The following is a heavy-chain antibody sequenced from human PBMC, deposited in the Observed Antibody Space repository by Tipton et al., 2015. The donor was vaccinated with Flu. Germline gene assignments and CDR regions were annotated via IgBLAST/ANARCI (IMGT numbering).Heavy chain of an antibody. J-gene: IGHJ2*01. CDR2: INHSGST. D-gene: IGHD5/OR15-5a*01. CDR3: ARGPLLDL. CDR1: GAYIGNGNYY. Sequence: TLSLTCTVSGAYIGNGNYYWSWIRQPAGKGLEWIGEINHSGSTNYNPSLKSRVTISVDTSKNQFSLKLSSVTAVDTAVYYCARGPLLDLWGRGTLVTVSS. V-gene: IGHV4-61*09.